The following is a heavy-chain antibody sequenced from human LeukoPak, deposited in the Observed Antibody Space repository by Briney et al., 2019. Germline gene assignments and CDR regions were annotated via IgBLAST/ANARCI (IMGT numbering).Heavy chain of an antibody. J-gene: IGHJ6*02. D-gene: IGHD3-16*01. V-gene: IGHV4-61*08. CDR1: GGSISSGGYY. CDR2: IYYSGST. Sequence: SQTLSLTCTVSGGSISSGGYYWSWIRQPPGKGLEWIGYIYYSGSTNYNPSLKSRVTISVDTSKNQFSLKLSSVTAADTAVYYCARSPEGEVWLRPTYYYYYYGMDVWGQGTTVTVSS. CDR3: ARSPEGEVWLRPTYYYYYYGMDV.